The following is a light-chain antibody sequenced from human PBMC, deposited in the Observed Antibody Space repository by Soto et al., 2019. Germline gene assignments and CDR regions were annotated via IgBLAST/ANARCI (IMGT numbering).Light chain of an antibody. J-gene: IGKJ1*01. V-gene: IGKV3-11*01. CDR2: GAS. CDR3: QQRSDWHRT. CDR1: QSVSSN. Sequence: EVVLTQSPATLSLSPGERATLSVGASQSVSSNLAWYQQKPGQAPRLLIYGASNRASGIPARFSGSGSGSDFTLTISSLEPEDFAVYYCQQRSDWHRTFGQGTKVDIK.